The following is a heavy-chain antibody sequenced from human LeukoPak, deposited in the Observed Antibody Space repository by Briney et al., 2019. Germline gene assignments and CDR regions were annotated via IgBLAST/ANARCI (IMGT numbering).Heavy chain of an antibody. V-gene: IGHV2-5*01. CDR3: ARLVDYYDSGGYYADY. CDR1: GFSLPASEVG. D-gene: IGHD3-22*01. CDR2: IYWNGDK. J-gene: IGHJ4*02. Sequence: SGPTHLNHTQTLTLTCTFSGFSLPASEVGVGWIRQPPGKALGWLALIYWNGDKRYSPSLKRRLTLTEDASQNHVVLTMTNMGPVDTATYYCARLVDYYDSGGYYADYWGQGILVTVSS.